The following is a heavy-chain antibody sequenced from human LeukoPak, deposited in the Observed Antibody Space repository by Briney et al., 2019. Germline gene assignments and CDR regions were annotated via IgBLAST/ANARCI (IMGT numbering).Heavy chain of an antibody. CDR1: GYTFTSYY. CDR2: INPSGGST. CDR3: ALSGSYAAFDY. J-gene: IGHJ4*02. V-gene: IGHV1-46*01. Sequence: ASVKVSCKASGYTFTSYYMHWVRQAPGQGLEWMGIINPSGGSTSYAQKFQGRVTMTRNTSISTAYMELSSLRSEDTAVYYCALSGSYAAFDYWGQGTLVTVSS. D-gene: IGHD1-26*01.